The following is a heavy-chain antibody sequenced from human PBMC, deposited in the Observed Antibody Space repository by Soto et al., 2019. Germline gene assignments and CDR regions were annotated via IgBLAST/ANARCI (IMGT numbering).Heavy chain of an antibody. CDR1: RLPHSSFA. CDR2: IYGSGRGI. Sequence: EVQLLESGGGLVQPGGSLRLSCTASRLPHSSFAMMWVRQAPGKGLECVSGIYGSGRGIEYADSVKGRFTISRDNSKNTVYLQMTDLRADDTAVYYCAKDAVYNDGLWLMDHWGQGTQVTVSS. CDR3: AKDAVYNDGLWLMDH. V-gene: IGHV3-23*05. D-gene: IGHD2-21*01. J-gene: IGHJ4*02.